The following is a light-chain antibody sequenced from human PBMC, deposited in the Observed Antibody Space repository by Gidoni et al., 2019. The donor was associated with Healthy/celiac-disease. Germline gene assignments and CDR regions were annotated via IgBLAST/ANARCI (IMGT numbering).Light chain of an antibody. Sequence: DIVMTQSPLSLPVTPGEPASISCRSSQSLLHSNVYHYLDWFLQKPGQSPQLLIYLGSNRASGVPDRFSGSGSGTDFTLKISRVEAEDVGVYYCMQALQIPWTFGQGTKVEIK. V-gene: IGKV2-28*01. CDR3: MQALQIPWT. CDR1: QSLLHSNVYHY. CDR2: LGS. J-gene: IGKJ1*01.